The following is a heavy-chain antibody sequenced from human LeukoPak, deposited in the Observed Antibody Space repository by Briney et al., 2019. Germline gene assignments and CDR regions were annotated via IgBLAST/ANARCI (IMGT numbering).Heavy chain of an antibody. CDR1: GESFSGYY. J-gene: IGHJ4*02. CDR2: INHSGST. D-gene: IGHD6-13*01. CDR3: ARGGLIATAGNGYFDY. V-gene: IGHV4-34*01. Sequence: PSETLSLTCAVYGESFSGYYWSWIRQPPGKGLEWIGEINHSGSTNYNPSLKSRVTISVDTSKNQFSLKLSSVTAADTAVYYCARGGLIATAGNGYFDYWGQGTLVTVSS.